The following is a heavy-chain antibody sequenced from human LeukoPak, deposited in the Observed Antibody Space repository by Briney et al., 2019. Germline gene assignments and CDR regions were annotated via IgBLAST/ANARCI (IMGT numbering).Heavy chain of an antibody. D-gene: IGHD6-19*01. Sequence: ASVKVSCKASGGTFSSYAISWVRQAPGQGLEWMGRIIPILGIANYAQKFQGRVTITADKSTSTAYMELSSLRSEDTAVYYCARDRIAVAGNLDYWGQGTLVTVSS. CDR1: GGTFSSYA. J-gene: IGHJ4*02. CDR2: IIPILGIA. V-gene: IGHV1-69*04. CDR3: ARDRIAVAGNLDY.